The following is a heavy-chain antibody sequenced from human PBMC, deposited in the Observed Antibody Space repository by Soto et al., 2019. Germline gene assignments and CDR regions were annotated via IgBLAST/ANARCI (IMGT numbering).Heavy chain of an antibody. J-gene: IGHJ6*03. Sequence: SETLSLTCTVSGGSISSGGYYWSWIRQHPGKGLDWIGYIYYSGSTYYNPSLKSRVTISVDTSKNQFSLKLSFVTAADTAVFYCARQGDYGSEARYYYYMDVWGKGTTVTVSS. D-gene: IGHD4-17*01. CDR2: IYYSGST. CDR1: GGSISSGGYY. V-gene: IGHV4-31*03. CDR3: ARQGDYGSEARYYYYMDV.